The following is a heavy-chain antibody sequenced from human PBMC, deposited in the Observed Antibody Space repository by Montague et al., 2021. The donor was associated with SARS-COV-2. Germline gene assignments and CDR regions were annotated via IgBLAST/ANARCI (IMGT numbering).Heavy chain of an antibody. CDR3: ARHYSATLPAVY. D-gene: IGHD2-15*01. CDR1: CGAINGFY. Sequence: SETLSLTCTGLCGAINGFYGSGFVRTPVTAREWMAYFSDSESTNYNPSLTSRVTMSVDTSKNHFSLKVNSVTAADTAVYYCARHYSATLPAVYWGQGTLVTVYS. V-gene: IGHV4-59*08. J-gene: IGHJ4*02. CDR2: FSDSEST.